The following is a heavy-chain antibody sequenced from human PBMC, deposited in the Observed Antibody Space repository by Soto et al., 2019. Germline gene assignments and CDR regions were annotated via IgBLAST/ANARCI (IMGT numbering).Heavy chain of an antibody. CDR2: IYYSGST. CDR3: ARVYGSGSYYNWFDP. D-gene: IGHD3-10*01. V-gene: IGHV4-59*08. Sequence: SETLSLTCTVSGGSISSYYWSWSRQPPGKGLEWIGYIYYSGSTNYNPSLKSRVTISVDTSKNQFSLKLSSVTAADTAVYYCARVYGSGSYYNWFDPWGQGTLVT. CDR1: GGSISSYY. J-gene: IGHJ5*02.